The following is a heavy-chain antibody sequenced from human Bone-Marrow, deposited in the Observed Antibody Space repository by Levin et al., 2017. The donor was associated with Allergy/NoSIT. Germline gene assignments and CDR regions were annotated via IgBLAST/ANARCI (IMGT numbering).Heavy chain of an antibody. V-gene: IGHV3-30-3*01. J-gene: IGHJ6*02. CDR3: GRDRSAGYSYYYGVDG. CDR1: GFMFRNHA. CDR2: ISYDESNK. D-gene: IGHD3-9*01. Sequence: GGSLRLSCAASGFMFRNHAMDWVRQAPGKGLEWVAVISYDESNKSYADSVKGRFTISRDNSKNTLYLQMNSLRVEDTAVYYCGRDRSAGYSYYYGVDGRGQGPTVTVSS.